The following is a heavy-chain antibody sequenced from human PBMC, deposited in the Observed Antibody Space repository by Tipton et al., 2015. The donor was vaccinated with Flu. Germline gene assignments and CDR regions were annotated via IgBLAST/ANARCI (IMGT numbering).Heavy chain of an antibody. CDR3: ARRHYSNYVSEPKNWFDP. CDR1: GDSIRGPYY. CDR2: IFHTGNI. D-gene: IGHD4-11*01. J-gene: IGHJ5*02. Sequence: TLSLTCAVSGDSIRGPYYWGWIRQPPGKGPEWIGNIFHTGNIYYNPSLKSRLTLSVDTSKNQFSLKLTSVTAADTAVYYCARRHYSNYVSEPKNWFDPWGQGTLVTVSS. V-gene: IGHV4-38-2*01.